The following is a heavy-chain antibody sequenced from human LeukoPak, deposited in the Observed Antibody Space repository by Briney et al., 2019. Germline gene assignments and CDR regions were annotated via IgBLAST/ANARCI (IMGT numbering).Heavy chain of an antibody. Sequence: SHTLSLTCTVSCGSISSGCYYWSWIRQHPGKALEWFGYIYYSGSTYYNPSLKSRVTISVDTSKNQFSLKLSSVTAADTAVYYCARDSGMIFHYWGQGTLVTVAS. V-gene: IGHV4-31*03. J-gene: IGHJ4*02. CDR2: IYYSGST. D-gene: IGHD2-15*01. CDR3: ARDSGMIFHY. CDR1: CGSISSGCYY.